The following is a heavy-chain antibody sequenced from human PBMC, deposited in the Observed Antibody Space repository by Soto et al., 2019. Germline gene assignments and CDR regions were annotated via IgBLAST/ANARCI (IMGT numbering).Heavy chain of an antibody. CDR1: GFTFSNYA. J-gene: IGHJ4*02. CDR3: VASALSFDY. CDR2: ISDDGNKE. V-gene: IGHV3-30-3*01. Sequence: VHLVESGGGVVQPGRSLRLSCAASGFTFSNYAMHWVRQAPGKGLEWLAVISDDGNKEQLADSVKGRFTISRDNSKNTLYLQINSLRDEDTAVYQCVASALSFDYWGQGTLVTVFS. D-gene: IGHD3-16*02.